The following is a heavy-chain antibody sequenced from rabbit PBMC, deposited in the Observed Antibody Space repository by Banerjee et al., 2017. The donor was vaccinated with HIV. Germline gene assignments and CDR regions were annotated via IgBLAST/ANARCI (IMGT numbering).Heavy chain of an antibody. V-gene: IGHV1S45*01. D-gene: IGHD7-1*01. Sequence: EESGGDLVKPEGSLTLTCTASGFTLSSSYWICWVRQAPGKGLEWIGCISTFSGDTYYASWAKGRFTISKTSSTTVTLQMTSLTAADTATYFCAKSDTSTGTYNLWGQGTLVTVS. CDR3: AKSDTSTGTYNL. J-gene: IGHJ4*01. CDR1: GFTLSSSYW. CDR2: ISTFSGDT.